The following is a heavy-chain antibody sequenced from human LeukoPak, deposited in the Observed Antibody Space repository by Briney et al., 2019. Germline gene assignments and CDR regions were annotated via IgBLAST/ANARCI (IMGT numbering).Heavy chain of an antibody. J-gene: IGHJ4*02. V-gene: IGHV3-23*01. CDR1: GFTFKTYA. D-gene: IGHD3-22*01. CDR2: ISGSGNNT. CDR3: AKAYYYDSSGSHFDY. Sequence: GGSLRLSCAASGFTFKTYAISWVRQPPGKGREWVFTISGSGNNTYYAGSVKGRFTISRDNSKNTLYLQMNSLRVEDTAIYYCAKAYYYDSSGSHFDYWGQGALVTVSS.